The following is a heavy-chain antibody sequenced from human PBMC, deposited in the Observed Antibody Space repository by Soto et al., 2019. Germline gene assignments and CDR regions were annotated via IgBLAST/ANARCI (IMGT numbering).Heavy chain of an antibody. CDR3: ARDRSYIVATSDPFDY. D-gene: IGHD5-12*01. V-gene: IGHV4-59*01. CDR1: GGSISSYY. J-gene: IGHJ4*02. CDR2: IYYSGST. Sequence: SAETLSLTCTVSGGSISSYYWSWIRQPPGKGLEWIGYIYYSGSTNYNPSLKSRVTISVDTSKNQFSLKLSSVTAADTAVYYCARDRSYIVATSDPFDYWGQGTLVTVSS.